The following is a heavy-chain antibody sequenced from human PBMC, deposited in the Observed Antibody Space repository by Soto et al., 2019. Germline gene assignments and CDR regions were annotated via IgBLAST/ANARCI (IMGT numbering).Heavy chain of an antibody. J-gene: IGHJ6*03. CDR1: GYTFTSYG. Sequence: ASVKVSCKASGYTFTSYGISWVRQAPGQGLEWMGWISAYNGNTNYAQKIQGRVTMTTDTSTSTAYMELRSLRSDDTAVYYCARVAYSSSSAGVVVRHYYYYYYIDVWGKGTTVTVSS. D-gene: IGHD6-6*01. V-gene: IGHV1-18*01. CDR3: ARVAYSSSSAGVVVRHYYYYYYIDV. CDR2: ISAYNGNT.